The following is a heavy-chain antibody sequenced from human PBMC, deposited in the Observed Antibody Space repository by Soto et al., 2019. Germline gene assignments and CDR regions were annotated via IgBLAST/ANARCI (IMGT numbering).Heavy chain of an antibody. CDR3: ARDWVVGVGDAFDI. D-gene: IGHD3-10*01. CDR2: IYYSGST. Sequence: PSETLSLTCTVSGGSISSGGYYWSWIRQHPGKGLEWIGYIYYSGSTYYNPSLKSRVTISVDTSKNQFSLKLSSVTAADTAVYYCARDWVVGVGDAFDIWGQGTMVPVSS. V-gene: IGHV4-31*03. CDR1: GGSISSGGYY. J-gene: IGHJ3*02.